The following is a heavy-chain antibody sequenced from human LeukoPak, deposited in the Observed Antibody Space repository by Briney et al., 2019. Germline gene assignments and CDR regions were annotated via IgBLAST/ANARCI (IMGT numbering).Heavy chain of an antibody. D-gene: IGHD3-22*01. CDR2: IKSKTDGGTT. CDR1: GFTFTIAW. Sequence: GGSLRLSCAASGFTFTIAWMSWVRQAPGKGLEWVGRIKSKTDGGTTDYAAPVKGRFTVSRDDSKNMVYLQMNSLKTEDTAVYYCTTLFGMIVDSSGYYTVHDIFDMWGQGTMVTVSS. CDR3: TTLFGMIVDSSGYYTVHDIFDM. V-gene: IGHV3-15*01. J-gene: IGHJ3*02.